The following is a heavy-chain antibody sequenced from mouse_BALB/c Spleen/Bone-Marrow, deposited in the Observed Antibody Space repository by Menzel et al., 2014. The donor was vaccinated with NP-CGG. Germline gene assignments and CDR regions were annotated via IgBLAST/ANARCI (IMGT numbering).Heavy chain of an antibody. V-gene: IGHV5-6-5*01. CDR2: ISSGGST. D-gene: IGHD2-3*01. Sequence: EVKLVESGGGLVKPGGSLKLSCAASGFTFSSYAMSWVRQTPEKRLEWVASISSGGSTYYPGSGKGRFTISRDNARNILYLQMSSLRSEDTAMYYCARGGGWLLSFDYWGQGTTLTVSS. CDR3: ARGGGWLLSFDY. CDR1: GFTFSSYA. J-gene: IGHJ2*01.